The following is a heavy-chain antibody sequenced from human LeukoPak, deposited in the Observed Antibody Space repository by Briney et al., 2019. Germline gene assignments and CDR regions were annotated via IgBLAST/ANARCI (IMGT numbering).Heavy chain of an antibody. CDR1: GGPLSGYY. CDR3: ARAAPAYYDYVWGSYTRFYDY. Sequence: SETLSLTCAVYGGPLSGYYWSWIRHPPGKGLEWIGEINHSGSTNYNPSLKSRVTISVDTSMTQFSLKLSSVTAADTAVYYCARAAPAYYDYVWGSYTRFYDYWGQGTLVTVS. CDR2: INHSGST. D-gene: IGHD3-16*01. V-gene: IGHV4-34*01. J-gene: IGHJ4*02.